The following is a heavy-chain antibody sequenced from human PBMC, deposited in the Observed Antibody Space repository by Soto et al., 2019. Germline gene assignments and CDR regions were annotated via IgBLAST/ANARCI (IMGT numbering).Heavy chain of an antibody. V-gene: IGHV1-69*06. J-gene: IGHJ4*02. D-gene: IGHD3-3*01. CDR2: IIPIFGTA. CDR3: ARGGITIFGVAPFDY. Sequence: ASVKVSCKASGGTFSSYAISWVRQAPGQGLEWMGGIIPIFGTANYAQKFQGRVTITADKSTSTAYMELSSLRSEDTAVYYCARGGITIFGVAPFDYWGQGTLVTVYS. CDR1: GGTFSSYA.